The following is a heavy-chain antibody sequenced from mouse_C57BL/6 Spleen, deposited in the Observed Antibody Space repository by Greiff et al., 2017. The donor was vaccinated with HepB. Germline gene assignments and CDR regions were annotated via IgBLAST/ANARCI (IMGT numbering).Heavy chain of an antibody. CDR1: GYTFTSYW. D-gene: IGHD1-1*01. CDR2: IDPSDSYT. V-gene: IGHV1-50*01. J-gene: IGHJ1*03. Sequence: VKLQQPGAELVKPGASVKLSCKASGYTFTSYWMQWVKQRPGQGLEWIGEIDPSDSYTNYNQKFKGKATLTVDTSSSTAYMQLSSLTSEDSAVYYCARSPSYYGSSYWYFDVWGTGTTVTVSS. CDR3: ARSPSYYGSSYWYFDV.